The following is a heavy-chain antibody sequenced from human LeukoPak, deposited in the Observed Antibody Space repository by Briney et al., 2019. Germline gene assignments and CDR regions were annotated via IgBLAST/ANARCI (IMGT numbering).Heavy chain of an antibody. CDR2: ISSSGSTI. Sequence: GGSLRLSCAASGFTFSGYEMNWVRQAPGKGLEWVSYISSSGSTIYYADSVKGRFTISRDNAKNSLYLQMNSLRAEDTAVYYCARARSYYDSSGYGDYWGQGTLVTVSS. D-gene: IGHD3-22*01. CDR1: GFTFSGYE. V-gene: IGHV3-48*03. CDR3: ARARSYYDSSGYGDY. J-gene: IGHJ4*02.